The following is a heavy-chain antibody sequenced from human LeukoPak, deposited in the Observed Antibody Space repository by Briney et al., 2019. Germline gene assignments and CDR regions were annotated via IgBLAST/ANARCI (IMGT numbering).Heavy chain of an antibody. J-gene: IGHJ5*02. CDR1: GGSISSYY. Sequence: SETLSLTCTVSGGSISSYYWSWIRQPAGKGLEWIGRIYTSGSTNYNPSLKSRVTISVDTSKNQFSLKLSSVTAADTAVYYCARGLRYYDSGGYRTGYWFDPWGQGALVTVSS. V-gene: IGHV4-4*07. D-gene: IGHD3-22*01. CDR3: ARGLRYYDSGGYRTGYWFDP. CDR2: IYTSGST.